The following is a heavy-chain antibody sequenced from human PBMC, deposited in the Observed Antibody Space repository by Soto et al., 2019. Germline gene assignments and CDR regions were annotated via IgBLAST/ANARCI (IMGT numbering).Heavy chain of an antibody. CDR1: GYTFTGYY. D-gene: IGHD6-6*01. Sequence: ASVNVSCKTSGYTFTGYYLNWVRQAPGRGLEWVGWINPKTGDTNNAQKFQGRVTMTTDTSISTGYMELSGLKSDDTAVYYCVTGDHLVRWGQGTRVTVSS. CDR3: VTGDHLVR. V-gene: IGHV1-2*02. CDR2: INPKTGDT. J-gene: IGHJ4*02.